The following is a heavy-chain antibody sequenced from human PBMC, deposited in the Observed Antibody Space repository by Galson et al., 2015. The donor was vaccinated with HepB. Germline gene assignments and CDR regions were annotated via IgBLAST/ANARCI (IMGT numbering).Heavy chain of an antibody. J-gene: IGHJ4*02. Sequence: SLRLSCAASGFTFSSYAMHWVRQAPGKGLEWVAVISYDGSNKYYADSVKGRFTISRDNSKNTLYLQMNSLRAEDTAVYYCARGSAPDSERYYGSGSLFYFDYWGQGTLVTVSS. CDR2: ISYDGSNK. CDR3: ARGSAPDSERYYGSGSLFYFDY. CDR1: GFTFSSYA. D-gene: IGHD3-10*01. V-gene: IGHV3-30*04.